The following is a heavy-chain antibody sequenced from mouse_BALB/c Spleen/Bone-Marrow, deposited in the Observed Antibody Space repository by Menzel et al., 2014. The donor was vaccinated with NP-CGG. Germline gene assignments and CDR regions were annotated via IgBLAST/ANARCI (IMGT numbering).Heavy chain of an antibody. J-gene: IGHJ4*01. Sequence: VQLQESGPELVKPGASVRISCKASGYTFTSFYLHWVRQRPGQGLEWIGWISPENVNIKYNENFKGKATLTADKSSSTAYMHFRSLTSEDSAVYFYSRGGTAVVDAMDYWGQGTSVTVSS. CDR3: SRGGTAVVDAMDY. V-gene: IGHV1S56*01. CDR2: ISPENVNI. CDR1: GYTFTSFY. D-gene: IGHD1-1*01.